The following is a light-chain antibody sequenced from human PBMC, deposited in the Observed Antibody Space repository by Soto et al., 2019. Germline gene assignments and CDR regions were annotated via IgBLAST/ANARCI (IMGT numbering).Light chain of an antibody. Sequence: EIVMTQSPATLSVSPGERATLSCRASQSVSSNLAWYQQKPGQAPRLLIYDASTRANGIPARFRGRGAGAGFTLTISSLQTEDIAVYYCQQYNDWPRTFGQGTRWIS. CDR2: DAS. V-gene: IGKV3-15*01. J-gene: IGKJ1*01. CDR1: QSVSSN. CDR3: QQYNDWPRT.